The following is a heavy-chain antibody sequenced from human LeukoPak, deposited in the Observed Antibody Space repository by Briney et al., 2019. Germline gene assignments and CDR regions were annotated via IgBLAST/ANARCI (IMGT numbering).Heavy chain of an antibody. D-gene: IGHD7-27*01. V-gene: IGHV3-21*04. CDR1: GFIFSSYD. J-gene: IGHJ3*02. CDR2: ISSGSGYI. CDR3: ARVSWGKDWAFDI. Sequence: GGSLRLSCAASGFIFSSYDMNWVRQAPGRGLEWVSAISSGSGYIYYADSLKGRFTISRDNAKNSLYLQMNSLRAEDTALYHCARVSWGKDWAFDIWGQGTMVTVSS.